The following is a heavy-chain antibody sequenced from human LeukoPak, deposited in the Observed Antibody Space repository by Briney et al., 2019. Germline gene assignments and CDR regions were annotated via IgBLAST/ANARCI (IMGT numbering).Heavy chain of an antibody. CDR2: ITGSGGST. CDR1: EFTFSDYA. CDR3: AKGKDC. V-gene: IGHV3-23*01. J-gene: IGHJ4*02. Sequence: PGGSLRLSCVASEFTFSDYAMSWVRQAPGKGLEGVSAITGSGGSTYHADSVRGRFTISRDNSKNTLYLQMNSLRADDTAVYYCAKGKDCWGQGTLVTVSS.